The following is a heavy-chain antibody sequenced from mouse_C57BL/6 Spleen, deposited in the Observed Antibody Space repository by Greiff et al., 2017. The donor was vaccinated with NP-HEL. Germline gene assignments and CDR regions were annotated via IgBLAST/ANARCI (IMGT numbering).Heavy chain of an antibody. CDR2: IYPSDSET. V-gene: IGHV1-61*01. Sequence: QVQLQQPGAELVRPGSSVKLSCKASGYTFTSYWMDWVKQRPGQGLEWIGNIYPSDSETHYNPKFKDKATLTVDKSSNTAYLKLSSLTSEDAAVCYCAKSYLDFGGRGKGTTLTVSS. CDR3: AKSYLDFGG. J-gene: IGHJ2*01. D-gene: IGHD5-5*01. CDR1: GYTFTSYW.